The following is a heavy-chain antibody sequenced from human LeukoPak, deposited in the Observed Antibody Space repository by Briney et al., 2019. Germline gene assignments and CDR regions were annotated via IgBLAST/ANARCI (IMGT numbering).Heavy chain of an antibody. D-gene: IGHD1-26*01. V-gene: IGHV3-74*01. CDR3: ARPKMWELLSTRFDY. CDR1: GFTFSSYW. Sequence: GGSLRLSCAASGFTFSSYWMHWVRQAPGKGLVWISRINSDGSSTSYADSVKGRFTISRDNAKNTLYLQMNSLRAEDTAVYYCARPKMWELLSTRFDYWGQGTLVTVSS. CDR2: INSDGSST. J-gene: IGHJ4*02.